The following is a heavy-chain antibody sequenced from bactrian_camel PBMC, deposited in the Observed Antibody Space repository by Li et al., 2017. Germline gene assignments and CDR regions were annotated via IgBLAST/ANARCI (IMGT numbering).Heavy chain of an antibody. CDR1: LYVYGSYC. CDR2: IDTGDETA. D-gene: IGHD5*01. Sequence: HVQLVESGGALVQPGGSLTLSCPASLYVYGSYCMGWFRQAPGKEREAVASIDTGDETATYADSVKGRFTISRDNAANTLYLQLNSLETEDTAMYYCSKDPNLRSSPPSPKSLGTQVTVS. V-gene: IGHV3S1*01. J-gene: IGHJ4*01.